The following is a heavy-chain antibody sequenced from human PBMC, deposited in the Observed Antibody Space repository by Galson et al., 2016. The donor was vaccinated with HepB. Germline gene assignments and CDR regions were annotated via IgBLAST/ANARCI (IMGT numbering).Heavy chain of an antibody. CDR1: GFSVSFNY. CDR2: IYSIGST. J-gene: IGHJ4*02. Sequence: SLRLSCAASGFSVSFNYMSWVRQDPGEGLEWVSVIYSIGSTYYADSVKDRFTISRDNSKNVVYLQMNNLRAEDTATYYCAREGFTVTTPFDYWGQGTQVIVSS. D-gene: IGHD4-17*01. CDR3: AREGFTVTTPFDY. V-gene: IGHV3-53*01.